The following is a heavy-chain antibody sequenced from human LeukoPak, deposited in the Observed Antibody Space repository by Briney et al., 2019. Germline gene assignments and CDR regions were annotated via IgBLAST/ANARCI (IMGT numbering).Heavy chain of an antibody. Sequence: GGSLRLSCVGSGFSFSSYAMSWVRQAPGKGLEWVSGISGSGGNTYYADSIKGRFTISRDNSKNTLYLQMNSLRAEDTAVYYCAKRYDFWSGSFNYYNMDVWGQETTVTVSS. CDR3: AKRYDFWSGSFNYYNMDV. CDR1: GFSFSSYA. J-gene: IGHJ6*02. D-gene: IGHD3-3*01. CDR2: ISGSGGNT. V-gene: IGHV3-23*01.